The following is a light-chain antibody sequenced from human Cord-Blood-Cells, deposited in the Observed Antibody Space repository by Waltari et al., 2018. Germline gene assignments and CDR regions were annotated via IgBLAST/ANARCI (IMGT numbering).Light chain of an antibody. CDR2: AAS. CDR1: QEISNY. CDR3: QQYDNLSIFT. Sequence: DIQMTQSPSSLYASVGDIVTITCQASQEISNYLNWYQQKPGKAPKLLIYAASNLETGVPSRFSGSGSGTDFTITISSLQPEDIATYYCQQYDNLSIFTFGPGTKVDIK. V-gene: IGKV1-33*01. J-gene: IGKJ3*01.